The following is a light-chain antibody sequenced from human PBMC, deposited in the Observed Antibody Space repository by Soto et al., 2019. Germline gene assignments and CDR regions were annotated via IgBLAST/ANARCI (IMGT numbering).Light chain of an antibody. Sequence: QSVLTQPPSASGSPGQSVTISCTGTSSDVGGSNYVSWYQQHPGKAPKIMIYEVTKRPSGVPDRFSGSKSVNTASLTVSRLQAEDEADYYCSSYAGSNNVVFGGGTQLTVL. J-gene: IGLJ2*01. CDR3: SSYAGSNNVV. V-gene: IGLV2-8*01. CDR2: EVT. CDR1: SSDVGGSNY.